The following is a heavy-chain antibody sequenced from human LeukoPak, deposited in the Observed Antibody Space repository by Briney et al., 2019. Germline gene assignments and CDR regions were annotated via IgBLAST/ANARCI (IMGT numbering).Heavy chain of an antibody. D-gene: IGHD3-10*01. V-gene: IGHV3-9*01. CDR1: GFTFDDYA. CDR3: ARGSGSYYNTFWFDP. Sequence: GRSLRLSCAASGFTFDDYAMHWVRHAPGKGLEWVSGISWNSGSIGYADSVKGRFTISRDNAKNSLYLQMNSLRAEDTAVYYCARGSGSYYNTFWFDPWGQGTLVTVSS. J-gene: IGHJ5*02. CDR2: ISWNSGSI.